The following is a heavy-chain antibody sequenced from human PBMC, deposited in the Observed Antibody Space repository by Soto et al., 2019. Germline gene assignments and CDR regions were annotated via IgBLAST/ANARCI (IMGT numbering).Heavy chain of an antibody. V-gene: IGHV1-2*04. J-gene: IGHJ4*02. D-gene: IGHD2-2*01. CDR3: ARGSVGYCSSTSCLNYFDY. CDR1: GYTFTGYY. Sequence: ASVKVSCKASGYTFTGYYMHWVRQAPGQGLEWMGWINPNSGGTNYAQKFQGWVTMTRDTSISTAYMELSRLRSDDTAVYYSARGSVGYCSSTSCLNYFDYWGQGTLVTVSS. CDR2: INPNSGGT.